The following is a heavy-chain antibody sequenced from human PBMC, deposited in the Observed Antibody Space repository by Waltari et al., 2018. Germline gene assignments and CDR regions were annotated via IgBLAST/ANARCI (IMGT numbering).Heavy chain of an antibody. CDR3: ARVPYGDYFDY. Sequence: QVQLVESGGGVVQPGRSLRLSCEASGLTFSSYGMHWVRQAPGKGLEWVAVIWYDGSNKYYADSVKGRFTISRDNSKNTLYLQMNSLRAEDTAVYYCARVPYGDYFDYWGQGTLVTVSS. CDR1: GLTFSSYG. V-gene: IGHV3-33*01. D-gene: IGHD4-17*01. J-gene: IGHJ4*02. CDR2: IWYDGSNK.